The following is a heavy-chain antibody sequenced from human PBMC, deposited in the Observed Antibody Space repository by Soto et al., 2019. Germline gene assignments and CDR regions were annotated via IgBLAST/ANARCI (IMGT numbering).Heavy chain of an antibody. V-gene: IGHV3-23*01. J-gene: IGHJ4*02. CDR3: AKDRRAGGNYGFYSDF. D-gene: IGHD1-7*01. Sequence: GGSLRLSCAASGFTFSSYGMTWVRQAPGKGLEWVSFSSATGAGTYYADSVKGRFTISRDNSKNTLYLQMTSLRADDTTVYYCAKDRRAGGNYGFYSDFWGQGTLVTVSS. CDR1: GFTFSSYG. CDR2: SSATGAGT.